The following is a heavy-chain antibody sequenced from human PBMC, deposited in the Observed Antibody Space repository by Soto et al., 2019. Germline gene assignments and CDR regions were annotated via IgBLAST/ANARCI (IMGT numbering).Heavy chain of an antibody. V-gene: IGHV3-30*18. CDR2: ISYDGSNK. CDR1: GFTFSSYG. D-gene: IGHD1-20*01. CDR3: AKARGIFDY. J-gene: IGHJ4*02. Sequence: QVQLVESGGGVVQPGRSLRLSCAASGFTFSSYGMHWVRQAPGKGLEWVAVISYDGSNKYYADSVKGRFTISRDNSKNTLYLQMNILRAEDTAVYYCAKARGIFDYWGQGTLVTVSS.